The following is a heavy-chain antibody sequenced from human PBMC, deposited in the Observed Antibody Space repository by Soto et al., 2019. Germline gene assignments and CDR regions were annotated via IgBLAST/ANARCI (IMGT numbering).Heavy chain of an antibody. CDR1: GFTFSSYA. D-gene: IGHD5-18*01. J-gene: IGHJ4*02. Sequence: EVQLLESGGGLVQPGGSLRLSCAASGFTFSSYAMSWVRQAPGKGLEWVSAISGSGGSTYYADSVKGRFTISRDNSKNALYLQLNSLSADATAVYYCATDPLGQLWFRWYFDYCGQGTLVTVSS. CDR2: ISGSGGST. CDR3: ATDPLGQLWFRWYFDY. V-gene: IGHV3-23*01.